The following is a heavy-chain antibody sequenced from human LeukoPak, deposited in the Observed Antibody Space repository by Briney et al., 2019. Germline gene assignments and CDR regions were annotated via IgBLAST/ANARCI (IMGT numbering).Heavy chain of an antibody. V-gene: IGHV1-2*02. CDR2: INPHSGGS. Sequence: ASLKVSCKASGYTFTDYYIHWVRQAPGQGLEWMGWINPHSGGSNYARKFLGRVTMTRDTSISTAYMELSRLRSDDAAMYYCARASIIHPYHFDYWGQGTLVTVSS. CDR1: GYTFTDYY. D-gene: IGHD2-2*02. J-gene: IGHJ4*02. CDR3: ARASIIHPYHFDY.